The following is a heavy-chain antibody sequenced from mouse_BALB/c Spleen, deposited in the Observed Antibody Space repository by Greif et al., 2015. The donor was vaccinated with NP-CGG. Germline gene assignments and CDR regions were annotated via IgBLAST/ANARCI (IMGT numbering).Heavy chain of an antibody. CDR2: IWSGGST. J-gene: IGHJ4*01. Sequence: VKLMESGPGLVQPSQSLSITCTVSGFSLTSYGVHWVRQSPGKGLEWLGVIWSGGSTDYNAAFISRLSISKDNSKSQVFFKMNSLQANDTAIYYCARKGSYYRYAMDYWGQGTSVTVSS. CDR3: ARKGSYYRYAMDY. D-gene: IGHD2-12*01. CDR1: GFSLTSYG. V-gene: IGHV2-2*02.